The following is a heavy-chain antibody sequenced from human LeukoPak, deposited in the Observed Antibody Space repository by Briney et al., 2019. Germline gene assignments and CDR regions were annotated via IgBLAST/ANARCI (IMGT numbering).Heavy chain of an antibody. CDR1: GGSISSGGYY. D-gene: IGHD6-25*01. J-gene: IGHJ4*02. CDR2: IYYSGST. CDR3: ARDRTSAAGFDY. V-gene: IGHV4-31*03. Sequence: PSETLSLTCTVSGGSISSGGYYWSWIRQHPGKGLEWIGYIYYSGSTYYNPSLKSRVTISVDTYKNQFSLKLSSVTAADTAVYYCARDRTSAAGFDYWGQGTLVTVSS.